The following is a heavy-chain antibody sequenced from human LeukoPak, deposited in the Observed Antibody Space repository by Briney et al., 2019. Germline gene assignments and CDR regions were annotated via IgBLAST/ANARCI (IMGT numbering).Heavy chain of an antibody. V-gene: IGHV3-30-3*01. J-gene: IGHJ4*02. CDR3: ARTPNNPPPFTDSGSYYFDY. CDR1: GFTFSSYA. D-gene: IGHD1-26*01. CDR2: ISYDGSNK. Sequence: GSLRLSCAASGFTFSSYAMHWVRQAPGKGLEWVAVISYDGSNKYYADSVKGRFTISRDNSKNTLYLQMNSLRAEDTAVYYCARTPNNPPPFTDSGSYYFDYWGQGTLVTVSS.